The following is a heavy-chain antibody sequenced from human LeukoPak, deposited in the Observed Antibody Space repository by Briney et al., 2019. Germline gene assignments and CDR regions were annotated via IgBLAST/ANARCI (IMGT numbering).Heavy chain of an antibody. V-gene: IGHV3-20*04. CDR2: INWNGSST. CDR1: GFTFDDYG. Sequence: GGSLRLSCAASGFTFDDYGMSWVRQVPGKGLEWVSGINWNGSSTGYADSVKGRFTISRDNGKNILFLHMSGLRVEDTAFYYCARDRGRYYGSGSHPWGQGTLVIVSS. CDR3: ARDRGRYYGSGSHP. D-gene: IGHD3-10*01. J-gene: IGHJ5*02.